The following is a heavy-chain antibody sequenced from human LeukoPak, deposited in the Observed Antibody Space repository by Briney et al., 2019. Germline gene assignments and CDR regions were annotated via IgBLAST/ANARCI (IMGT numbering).Heavy chain of an antibody. CDR2: IRNDGSNQ. J-gene: IGHJ4*02. Sequence: GGSLRLSCLASGFTFSSYGMHWVRQAPGKGLEWVTFIRNDGSNQYYADSVKGRFTISRDNSKNTLSLQMNSLRTDDTAVYYCAKDRGYCSSTTCSPFDHWGQGTLVTVSS. CDR1: GFTFSSYG. D-gene: IGHD2-2*01. CDR3: AKDRGYCSSTTCSPFDH. V-gene: IGHV3-30*02.